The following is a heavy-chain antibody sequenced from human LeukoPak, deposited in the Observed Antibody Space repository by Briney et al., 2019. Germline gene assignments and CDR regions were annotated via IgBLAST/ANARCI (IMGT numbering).Heavy chain of an antibody. CDR3: AKDHGGSFDY. D-gene: IGHD2-15*01. CDR1: GFTFNSYG. V-gene: IGHV3-30*02. J-gene: IGHJ4*02. CDR2: IRYDGSDK. Sequence: PGGSLRLSCAASGFTFNSYGMHWVRQAPGKGLEWVSFIRYDGSDKYYADSVKGRFTISRDNSKNTLYLQMNSLRGEERAVYYCAKDHGGSFDYWGQGTLVTVSS.